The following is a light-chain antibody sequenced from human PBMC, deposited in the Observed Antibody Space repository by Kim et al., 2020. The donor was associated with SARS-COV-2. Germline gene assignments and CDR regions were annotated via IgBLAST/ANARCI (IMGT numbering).Light chain of an antibody. CDR2: QDT. CDR1: KLEDRY. Sequence: SYELTQPPSVSVSPGQTATITCSGDKLEDRYVCWFQQKPGQFPLLVISQDTKRPSGIPERFSGSNSGNTVTLTISGTQATDEADYFCQAWDSNTAVFGGG. CDR3: QAWDSNTAV. V-gene: IGLV3-1*01. J-gene: IGLJ2*01.